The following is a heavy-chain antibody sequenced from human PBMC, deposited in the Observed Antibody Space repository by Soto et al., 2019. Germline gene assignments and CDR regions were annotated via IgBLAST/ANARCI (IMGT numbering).Heavy chain of an antibody. V-gene: IGHV1-2*02. J-gene: IGHJ4*02. CDR1: GYTCIEYY. Sequence: RASVKVSCKASGYTCIEYYMHCVRRSRLQGFEWMGRISPKSGGTNYAQKFQGRVTMTWDTSLNTAYMELSSLISEDTAVYYCARPPGYISDWYYFDLWGQGTLVTVSS. CDR2: ISPKSGGT. CDR3: ARPPGYISDWYYFDL. D-gene: IGHD3-9*01.